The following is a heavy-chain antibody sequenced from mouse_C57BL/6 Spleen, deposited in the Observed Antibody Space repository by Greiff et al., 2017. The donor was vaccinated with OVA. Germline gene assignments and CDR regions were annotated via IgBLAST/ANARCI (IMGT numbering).Heavy chain of an antibody. V-gene: IGHV5-6*01. D-gene: IGHD2-5*01. CDR2: ISSGSRYT. Sequence: EVMLVESGGDLVKPGGSLKLSCAASGFTFSRYGMSLVRQTPDKRLEWVATISSGSRYTYYPDSVKGRFTISRDNAKNTLYLQMSSLKSEDTAMYYCARTSYDYSNYGYFDYWGQGTTLTVSS. CDR1: GFTFSRYG. CDR3: ARTSYDYSNYGYFDY. J-gene: IGHJ2*01.